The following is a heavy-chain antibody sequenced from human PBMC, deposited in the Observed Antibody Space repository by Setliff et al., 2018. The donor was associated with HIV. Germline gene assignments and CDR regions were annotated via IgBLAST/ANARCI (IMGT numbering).Heavy chain of an antibody. Sequence: SETLSLTCTVSGGSFSTYYWSWIRQPAGEGPEYIGRVHTSGSTNYNPSLKSRVTMSVDTSKDQFSLKLRSVTAADTAVYYCARDLRGTQSSDYWGQGTLVTVSS. D-gene: IGHD1-1*01. J-gene: IGHJ4*02. CDR1: GGSFSTYY. CDR3: ARDLRGTQSSDY. CDR2: VHTSGST. V-gene: IGHV4-4*07.